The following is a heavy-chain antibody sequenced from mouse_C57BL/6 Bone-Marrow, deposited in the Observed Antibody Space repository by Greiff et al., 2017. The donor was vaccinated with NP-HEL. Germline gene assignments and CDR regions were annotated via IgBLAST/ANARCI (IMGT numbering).Heavy chain of an antibody. CDR3: ARRGDYYGSSSYWYFEG. CDR2: INPGSGGT. J-gene: IGHJ1*03. CDR1: GYAFTNYL. D-gene: IGHD1-1*01. Sequence: QVHVKQSGAELVRPGTSVKVSCKASGYAFTNYLIEWVKQRPGQGLEWIGVINPGSGGTNYNEKFKGKATLTADKSSSTAYMQLSSLTSEDSAVYYCARRGDYYGSSSYWYFEGWGTGTTVTVSS. V-gene: IGHV1-54*01.